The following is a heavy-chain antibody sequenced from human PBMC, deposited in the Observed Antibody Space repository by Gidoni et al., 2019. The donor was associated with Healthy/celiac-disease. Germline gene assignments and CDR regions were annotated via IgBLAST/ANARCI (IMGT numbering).Heavy chain of an antibody. D-gene: IGHD3-3*01. CDR3: AGGTIFGVQRDY. J-gene: IGHJ4*02. CDR1: GGSFSGYY. CDR2: INHSGST. V-gene: IGHV4-34*01. Sequence: GGSFSGYYWSWIRQPPGKGLEWIREINHSGSTNYNPSLKSRVTISVDTSKNQFSLKLSSVTAADTAVYYCAGGTIFGVQRDYWGQGTLVTVSS.